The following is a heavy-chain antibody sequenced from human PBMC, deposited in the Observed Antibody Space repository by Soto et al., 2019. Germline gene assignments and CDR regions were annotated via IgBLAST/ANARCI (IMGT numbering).Heavy chain of an antibody. V-gene: IGHV3-48*03. Sequence: GGSLRFSCAASGFTFSSYEMNWVRQAPGKGLEWVSYISSSGSTIYYADSVKGRFTISRDNAKNSLYLQMNSLRAEDTAVYYCARWGGVKSYYYYYYGMDVWGQGTTVTVSS. CDR1: GFTFSSYE. CDR2: ISSSGSTI. D-gene: IGHD3-16*01. CDR3: ARWGGVKSYYYYYYGMDV. J-gene: IGHJ6*02.